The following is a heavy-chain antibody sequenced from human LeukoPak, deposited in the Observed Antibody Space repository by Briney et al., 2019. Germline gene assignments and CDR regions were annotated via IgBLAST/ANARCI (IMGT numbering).Heavy chain of an antibody. CDR1: GGSISSSSYY. J-gene: IGHJ4*02. D-gene: IGHD3-22*01. CDR2: IYHSGST. V-gene: IGHV4-39*07. Sequence: PSETLSLTCTVSGGSISSSSYYWGWIRQPPGKGLEWIGSIYHSGSTYYNPSLKSRVTISVDTSKNQFSLKLSSVTAADTAVYYCASTDDSSGYTIDYWGQGTLVTVSS. CDR3: ASTDDSSGYTIDY.